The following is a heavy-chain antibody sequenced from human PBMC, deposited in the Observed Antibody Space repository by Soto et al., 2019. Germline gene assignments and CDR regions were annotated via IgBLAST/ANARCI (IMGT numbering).Heavy chain of an antibody. CDR1: GFTFSSYS. J-gene: IGHJ3*02. CDR3: ASDYYDSSGYGPWAFDI. D-gene: IGHD3-22*01. Sequence: EVQLVESGGGLVKPGGSLRLSCAASGFTFSSYSMNWVRQAPGKGLEWVSSISSSSSYIYYADSVKGRFTISRDNAKNPMYLHMNSLGAEGTAVEYCASDYYDSSGYGPWAFDIGGQGTMVTVSS. CDR2: ISSSSSYI. V-gene: IGHV3-21*01.